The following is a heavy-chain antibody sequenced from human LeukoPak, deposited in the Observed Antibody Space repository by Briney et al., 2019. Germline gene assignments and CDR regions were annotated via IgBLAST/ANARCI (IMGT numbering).Heavy chain of an antibody. Sequence: GSSLKVSCQTSGYTLTSYYMHWVRQAPGQGLDWMGLLNPSGVSTSYAQKFQGRVTMTWDTGTRTVYMELSSLRSEHKAVYYCARDHEYYYGSGSYYPGGCDYWGQGTLVTVSS. CDR2: LNPSGVST. CDR3: ARDHEYYYGSGSYYPGGCDY. J-gene: IGHJ4*02. V-gene: IGHV1-46*01. CDR1: GYTLTSYY. D-gene: IGHD3-10*01.